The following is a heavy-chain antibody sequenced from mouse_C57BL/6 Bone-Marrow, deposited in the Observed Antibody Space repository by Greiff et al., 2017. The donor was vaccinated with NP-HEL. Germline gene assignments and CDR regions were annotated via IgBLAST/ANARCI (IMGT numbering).Heavy chain of an antibody. V-gene: IGHV5-4*01. CDR1: GFTFSSYA. CDR2: ISDGGSYT. Sequence: EVKVEESGGGLVKPGGSLKLSCAASGFTFSSYAMSWVRQTPEKRLEWVATISDGGSYTYYPDNVKGRFTISRDNAKNNLYLQMSHLKSEDTAMYYCARDEYYGSSPWYFDVWGTGTTVTVSS. J-gene: IGHJ1*03. D-gene: IGHD1-1*01. CDR3: ARDEYYGSSPWYFDV.